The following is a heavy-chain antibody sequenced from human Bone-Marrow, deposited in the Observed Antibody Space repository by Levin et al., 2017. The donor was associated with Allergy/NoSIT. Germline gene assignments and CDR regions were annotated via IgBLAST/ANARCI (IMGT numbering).Heavy chain of an antibody. D-gene: IGHD4-17*01. CDR1: GFTFSSYS. J-gene: IGHJ6*02. V-gene: IGHV3-48*01. Sequence: GESLKISCAASGFTFSSYSMNWVRQAPGKGLEWVSYISSSSSTIYYADSVKGRFTISRDNAKNSLYLQMNSLRAEDTAVYYCAREPPLRRRRYYYGMDVWGQGTTVTVSS. CDR3: AREPPLRRRRYYYGMDV. CDR2: ISSSSSTI.